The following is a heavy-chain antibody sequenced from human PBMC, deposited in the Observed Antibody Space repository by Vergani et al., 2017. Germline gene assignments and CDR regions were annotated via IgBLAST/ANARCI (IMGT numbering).Heavy chain of an antibody. Sequence: EVQLVESGGGLVQPGGSLRLSCAASGFTFSSYWMHWVRQAPGKGLVWVSRINSDGSSTSYADSVKGRFTISRDNSKNTLYLQMNSLRAEDTAVYYCARDRGDSGSYYFSSFDYWGQGTLVTVSS. V-gene: IGHV3-74*01. D-gene: IGHD1-26*01. CDR2: INSDGSST. J-gene: IGHJ4*02. CDR3: ARDRGDSGSYYFSSFDY. CDR1: GFTFSSYW.